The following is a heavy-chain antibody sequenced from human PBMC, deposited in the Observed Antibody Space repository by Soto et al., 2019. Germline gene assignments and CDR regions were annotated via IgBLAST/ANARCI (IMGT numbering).Heavy chain of an antibody. CDR1: GFTFSSYA. D-gene: IGHD6-19*01. Sequence: QVQLVESGGGVVQPGRSLRLSCAASGFTFSSYAMHWVRQAPGKGLEWVAVISYDGSNKYYADSVKGRFTISRDNSKNTLYLQMNSLRAEDTAVYYCARDRYWAGSGWYGEDYWGQGTLVTVSS. J-gene: IGHJ4*02. V-gene: IGHV3-30-3*01. CDR2: ISYDGSNK. CDR3: ARDRYWAGSGWYGEDY.